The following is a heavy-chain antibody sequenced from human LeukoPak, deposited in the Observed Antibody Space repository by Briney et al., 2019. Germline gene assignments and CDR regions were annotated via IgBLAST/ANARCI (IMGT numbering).Heavy chain of an antibody. V-gene: IGHV3-53*01. D-gene: IGHD1-14*01. CDR2: IYSGGST. J-gene: IGHJ3*02. CDR3: AKPARTDAFDI. CDR1: GFTVSSNY. Sequence: GGSLRLSCAASGFTVSSNYMSWVRQAPGKGLEWVSVIYSGGSTYYADSVKGRFTISRDNSKNALYLQMNSLRAEDTAVYYCAKPARTDAFDIWGQGTMITVSS.